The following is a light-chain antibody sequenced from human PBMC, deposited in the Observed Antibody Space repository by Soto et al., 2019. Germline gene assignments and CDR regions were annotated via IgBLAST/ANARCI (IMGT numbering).Light chain of an antibody. CDR3: TSYAGSNNLV. CDR2: EVN. CDR1: SSDIGAYDY. J-gene: IGLJ3*02. V-gene: IGLV2-8*01. Sequence: QSALTQPASLSGSPGQSITISCTGTSSDIGAYDYVSWFQQHPGKAPKLMISEVNNRPSGVPDRFSGSKSGNTASLTVSGLQAEDEADYYCTSYAGSNNLVFGGGTQLTVL.